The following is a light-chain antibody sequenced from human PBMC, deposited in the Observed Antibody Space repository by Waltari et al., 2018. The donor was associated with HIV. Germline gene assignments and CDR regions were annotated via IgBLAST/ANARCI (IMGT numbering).Light chain of an antibody. CDR2: LGS. V-gene: IGKV2-28*01. CDR3: MKALQIPRT. CDR1: QSLLQNNGYKY. J-gene: IGKJ1*01. Sequence: DIVMTQSPLSLPVTPGEPASISCRSNQSLLQNNGYKYLDGYLQKPGQSPQLLIYLGSNRASGVPDRCMGRGPGTYFTLKYSRVEVEDVGVLYCMKALQIPRTFRQATKVEIK.